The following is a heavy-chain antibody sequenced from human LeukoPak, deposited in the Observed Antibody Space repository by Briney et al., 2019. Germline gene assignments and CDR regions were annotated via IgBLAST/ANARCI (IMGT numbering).Heavy chain of an antibody. J-gene: IGHJ4*02. V-gene: IGHV1-8*01. CDR3: ARDVRDYSSSYDY. CDR1: GYTFTSYD. D-gene: IGHD6-6*01. Sequence: ASVKVSCKASGYTFTSYDINWLRQATGQGLEWMGWMNPNSGNTGYAQKFQGRVTMTRNTSISTAYMELSSLRSEDTAVYYCARDVRDYSSSYDYWGQGTLATVSS. CDR2: MNPNSGNT.